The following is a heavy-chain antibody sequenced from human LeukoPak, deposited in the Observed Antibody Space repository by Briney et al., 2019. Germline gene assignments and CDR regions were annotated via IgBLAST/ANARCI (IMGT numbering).Heavy chain of an antibody. J-gene: IGHJ4*02. V-gene: IGHV1-2*02. D-gene: IGHD3-10*01. CDR2: INPNSGGT. CDR1: GYTFTSYG. Sequence: ASVKVSCKASGYTFTSYGISWVRQAPGQGLEWMGWINPNSGGTNYAQKFQGRVTMTRDTSISTAYMELSRLRSDDTAVYYCARAGMVRGVIGPYYFDYWGQGTLVTVSS. CDR3: ARAGMVRGVIGPYYFDY.